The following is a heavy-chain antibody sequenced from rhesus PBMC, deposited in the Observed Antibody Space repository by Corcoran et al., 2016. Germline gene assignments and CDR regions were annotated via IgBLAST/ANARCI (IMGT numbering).Heavy chain of an antibody. D-gene: IGHD6-31*01. J-gene: IGHJ4*01. V-gene: IGHV4-80*01. CDR1: GASISRNW. CDR3: AMSSGNYYFNN. CDR2: ISGSGIT. Sequence: QVQLQGSGPGLVKPSETLSLTCAVSGASISRNWWTWIRQSPGKGLEWIGEISGSGITKYNPNLKSRVTFSKDASKNQFSLNLRSVTAADTAVYYCAMSSGNYYFNNWGQGVLVTVSS.